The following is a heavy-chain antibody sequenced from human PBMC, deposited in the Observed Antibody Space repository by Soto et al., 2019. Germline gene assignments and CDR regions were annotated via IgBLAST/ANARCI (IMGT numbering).Heavy chain of an antibody. J-gene: IGHJ6*02. Sequence: SVKVSCKASGGTFSSYGISWVRQAPGQGLEWMGGIIPIFGTPNYAQKFQGRVTITADESTSTAYVELTSLRSEDTAVYYCARDTGIAAAFTVFDVWGQLPTFPV. CDR2: IIPIFGTP. CDR3: ARDTGIAAAFTVFDV. D-gene: IGHD6-13*01. V-gene: IGHV1-69*13. CDR1: GGTFSSYG.